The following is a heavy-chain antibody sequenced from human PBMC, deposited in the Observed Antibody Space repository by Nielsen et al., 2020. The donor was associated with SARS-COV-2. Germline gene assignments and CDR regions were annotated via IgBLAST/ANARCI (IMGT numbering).Heavy chain of an antibody. D-gene: IGHD3-3*01. CDR2: ISYDGNYK. V-gene: IGHV3-30*03. CDR1: GFTFSSYG. CDR3: ARDSISRGVTIFGVVIRTYYFDY. J-gene: IGHJ4*02. Sequence: GGSLRLSCAASGFTFSSYGIHWVRQAPGKGLEWVAVISYDGNYKYYADSLKGRFSISRDNSKNTLYLQMNSLRAEDTAVYYCARDSISRGVTIFGVVIRTYYFDYWGQGTLVTVSS.